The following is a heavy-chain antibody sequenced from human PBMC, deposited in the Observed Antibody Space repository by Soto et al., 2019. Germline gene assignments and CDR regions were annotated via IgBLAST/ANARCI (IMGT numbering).Heavy chain of an antibody. V-gene: IGHV4-39*01. CDR1: GGSISSSSYY. Sequence: SETLSLTCTVSGGSISSSSYYWGWIRQPPGKGLEWIGSIYYSGSTYYNPSLKSRVTISVDTSKNQFSLKLSSVTAADTAVYYCARQEDYDFWSGYFMSTFDYWGQGTLVTVSS. D-gene: IGHD3-3*01. CDR3: ARQEDYDFWSGYFMSTFDY. CDR2: IYYSGST. J-gene: IGHJ4*02.